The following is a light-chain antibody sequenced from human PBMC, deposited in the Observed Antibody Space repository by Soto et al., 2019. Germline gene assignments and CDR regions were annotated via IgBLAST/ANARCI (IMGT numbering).Light chain of an antibody. V-gene: IGKV1-5*01. CDR1: QSISSW. Sequence: DIQMTQSPSTLSASVGDRVTITCRASQSISSWLAWYQQKPGKAPKLLIYDASSLESGVPSRFSGSGSGTDFTLTISSLEPEDFALYYCQQRSNWPPITFGQGTRLEIK. CDR3: QQRSNWPPIT. CDR2: DAS. J-gene: IGKJ5*01.